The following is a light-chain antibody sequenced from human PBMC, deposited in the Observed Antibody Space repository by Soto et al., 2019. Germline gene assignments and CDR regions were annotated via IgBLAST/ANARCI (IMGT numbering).Light chain of an antibody. CDR1: SSDVGGYNY. V-gene: IGLV2-14*01. CDR2: EVS. J-gene: IGLJ1*01. CDR3: SSYTSSNTYV. Sequence: QSVLTQPASVSGSPGQSITISCTGTSSDVGGYNYVSWYQQHPGKAPKLMIYEVSNRPSGVSNRFSGSKSGNTASLTISGLQAEDEADYNCSSYTSSNTYVFGTGTKVTVL.